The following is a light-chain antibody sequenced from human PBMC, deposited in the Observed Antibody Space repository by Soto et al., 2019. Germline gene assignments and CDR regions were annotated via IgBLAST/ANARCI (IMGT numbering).Light chain of an antibody. J-gene: IGLJ3*02. Sequence: QPVLTQPPSASGTPGQRVTISCSGGSSNIGSNAVNWYQQVPGAAPKLLIDSNNQRPSGVPARFSGSKSGTSASLAISGLQSDDEADYYCAGWDNNLNGHWVFGGGTKLTVL. CDR2: SNN. V-gene: IGLV1-44*01. CDR1: SSNIGSNA. CDR3: AGWDNNLNGHWV.